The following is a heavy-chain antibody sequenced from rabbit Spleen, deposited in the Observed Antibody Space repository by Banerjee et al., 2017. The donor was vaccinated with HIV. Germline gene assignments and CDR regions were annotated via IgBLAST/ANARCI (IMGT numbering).Heavy chain of an antibody. CDR1: GVSFSISSY. J-gene: IGHJ4*01. D-gene: IGHD1-1*01. CDR2: IDAGSSGFT. V-gene: IGHV1S40*01. Sequence: QSLEESGGDLVKPGASLTLTCTASGVSFSISSYMCWVRQAPGKGLEWIACIDAGSSGFTYFATWAKGRFTISKTSSTTVTLQMTRLTAADTATYFCVRARPYPFVLWGPGTLVTVS. CDR3: VRARPYPFVL.